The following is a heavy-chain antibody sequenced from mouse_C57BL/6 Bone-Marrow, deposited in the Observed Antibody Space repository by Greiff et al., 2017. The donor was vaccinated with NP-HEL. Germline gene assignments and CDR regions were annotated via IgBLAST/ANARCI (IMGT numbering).Heavy chain of an antibody. CDR3: ARHERVEDAMDY. Sequence: DVMLVESGGGLVQPGGSLKLSCAASGFTFSDYYMYWVRQTPEKRLEWVAYISNGGGSTYYPDTVKGRFTISRDNAKNTLYLQMSRLKSEDTAMYYCARHERVEDAMDYWGQGTSVTVSS. D-gene: IGHD1-1*01. CDR1: GFTFSDYY. J-gene: IGHJ4*01. CDR2: ISNGGGST. V-gene: IGHV5-12*01.